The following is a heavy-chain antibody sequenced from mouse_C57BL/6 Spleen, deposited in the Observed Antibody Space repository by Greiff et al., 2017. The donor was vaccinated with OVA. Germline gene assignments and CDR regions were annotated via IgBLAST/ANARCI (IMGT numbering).Heavy chain of an antibody. Sequence: VKLVESGAELARPGASVKLSCTASGFTFTSYGISWVKQSTGQGLEWIGAIYPSSGNTYYPEKLKGKATLTADKSSSTAYLKLRSLTTEDSAVYFCARWGITTVVRDYDYWGQGTTLTVSS. J-gene: IGHJ2*01. D-gene: IGHD1-1*01. V-gene: IGHV1-81*01. CDR2: IYPSSGNT. CDR1: GFTFTSYG. CDR3: ARWGITTVVRDYDY.